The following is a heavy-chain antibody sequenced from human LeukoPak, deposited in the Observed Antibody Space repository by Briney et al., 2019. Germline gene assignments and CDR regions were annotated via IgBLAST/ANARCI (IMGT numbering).Heavy chain of an antibody. V-gene: IGHV3-7*03. J-gene: IGHJ3*02. CDR2: IKQDGSEK. Sequence: GSLRLSCAASGFTFSSYWMSWVRQAPGKGLEWVANIKQDGSEKYYVDSVKGRFTISRDNAKNSLYLQMNSLRAEDTAVYYCARGLDYGDYLPVEGAFDIWGQGTVVTVSS. CDR3: ARGLDYGDYLPVEGAFDI. D-gene: IGHD4-17*01. CDR1: GFTFSSYW.